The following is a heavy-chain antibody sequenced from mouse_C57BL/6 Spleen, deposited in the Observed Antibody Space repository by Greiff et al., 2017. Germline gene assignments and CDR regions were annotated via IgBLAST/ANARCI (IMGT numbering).Heavy chain of an antibody. CDR1: GFTFSSYA. CDR2: ISSGGDYI. J-gene: IGHJ3*01. Sequence: EVKVVESGEGLVKPGGSLKLSCAASGFTFSSYAMSWVRQTPEKRLEWVAYISSGGDYIYYADTVKGRFTISRDNARNTLYLQMSSLKSEDTAMYYCTREGGYGSSHLGFAYWGQGTLVTVSA. V-gene: IGHV5-9-1*02. D-gene: IGHD1-1*01. CDR3: TREGGYGSSHLGFAY.